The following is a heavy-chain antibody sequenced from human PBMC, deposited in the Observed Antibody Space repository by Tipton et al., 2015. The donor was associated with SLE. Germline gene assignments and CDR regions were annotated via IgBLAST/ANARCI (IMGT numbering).Heavy chain of an antibody. D-gene: IGHD2-15*01. CDR1: GGSFSGYY. CDR2: ISHRGST. Sequence: LRLSCAVYGGSFSGYYWSWIRQPPGKGLEWIGEISHRGSTNYNPSLKSRVTISVDRSKKQFSLKLRSVTAADTAVYYCAGCGGGSCYAYWGRGTPVTVSS. J-gene: IGHJ4*02. CDR3: AGCGGGSCYAY. V-gene: IGHV4-34*01.